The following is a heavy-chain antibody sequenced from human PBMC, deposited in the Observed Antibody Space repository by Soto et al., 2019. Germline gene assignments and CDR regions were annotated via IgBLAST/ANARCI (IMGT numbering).Heavy chain of an antibody. CDR3: ASGDLWFGAPDV. Sequence: GGSLRLSCAASGFTFSSYGMHWVRQAPGKGLEWVAVIWYDGSNKYYADSVKGRFTIARDNSKNTLYLQMNSLRAEDTAVYYCASGDLWFGAPDVWGQGTTVTVSS. D-gene: IGHD3-10*01. V-gene: IGHV3-33*01. CDR2: IWYDGSNK. CDR1: GFTFSSYG. J-gene: IGHJ6*02.